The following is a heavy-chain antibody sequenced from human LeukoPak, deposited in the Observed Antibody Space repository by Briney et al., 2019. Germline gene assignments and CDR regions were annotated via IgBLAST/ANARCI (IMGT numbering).Heavy chain of an antibody. J-gene: IGHJ4*02. D-gene: IGHD3-10*01. CDR3: TTAGSPGVVDH. CDR1: GFTFSSYG. Sequence: PGGSLRLSCATSGFTFSSYGMHWVRQAPGKGLEWVAVIWYDGSNKYYADSVKGRYTISRDNSKNTLYLQMNSLRAEDTAVYYCTTAGSPGVVDHWGQGALVTVSA. CDR2: IWYDGSNK. V-gene: IGHV3-33*01.